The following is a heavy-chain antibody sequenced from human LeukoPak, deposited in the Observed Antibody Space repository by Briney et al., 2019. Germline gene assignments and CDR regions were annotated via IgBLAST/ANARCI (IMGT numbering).Heavy chain of an antibody. CDR1: GYSISSGYY. V-gene: IGHV4-38-2*02. J-gene: IGHJ3*02. Sequence: SETLSLTCTVSGYSISSGYYWGWIRQPPGKGLEWIGSIYHSGGTYYNPSLKSRVTISVDTSKNQFSLKLSSVTAADTAVYYCARDLTVVVVTAIFYAFDIWGQGTMVTVSS. D-gene: IGHD2-21*02. CDR2: IYHSGGT. CDR3: ARDLTVVVVTAIFYAFDI.